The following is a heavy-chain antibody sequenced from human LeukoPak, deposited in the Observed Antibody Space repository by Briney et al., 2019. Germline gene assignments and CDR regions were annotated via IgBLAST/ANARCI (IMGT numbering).Heavy chain of an antibody. D-gene: IGHD3-3*01. V-gene: IGHV1-18*01. J-gene: IGHJ4*02. CDR1: GYTFTSYG. Sequence: GASVKVSCKASGYTFTSYGISWVRQVPGQGLEWMGWISAYNGNTNYAQKLQGRVTMTTDTSTSTAYMELRSLRSDDTAVYYCAREVVPDYDFWSGYYTPQHFDYWGQGTLVTVSS. CDR2: ISAYNGNT. CDR3: AREVVPDYDFWSGYYTPQHFDY.